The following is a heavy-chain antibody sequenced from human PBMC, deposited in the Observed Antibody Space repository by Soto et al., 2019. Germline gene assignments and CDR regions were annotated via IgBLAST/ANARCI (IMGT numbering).Heavy chain of an antibody. V-gene: IGHV3-33*01. D-gene: IGHD1-1*01. CDR1: GFTFSSYV. CDR2: IWYDGSNK. CDR3: ARRWKLHLYGMDV. J-gene: IGHJ6*02. Sequence: GGSLIVSCAAAGFTFSSYVMHWVRQAPGKGLEWVAVIWYDGSNKYYADSVKGRFTISRDNSKNTLYLQMNSLRAEDTAVYYCARRWKLHLYGMDVWGQGTTVSVSS.